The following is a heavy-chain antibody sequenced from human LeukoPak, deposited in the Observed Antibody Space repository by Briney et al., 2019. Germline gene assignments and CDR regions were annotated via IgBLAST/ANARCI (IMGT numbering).Heavy chain of an antibody. D-gene: IGHD2-8*01. CDR3: ATEVVLMVYANFDY. Sequence: GGSLRLSCAASGFTFSSYAMSWVRQAPGKGLEWVSAISGSGGSTYYADSVKGRFTISRDDSKNTLYLQMNSLRAEDTAVYYCATEVVLMVYANFDYWGQGTLVTVSS. J-gene: IGHJ4*02. CDR1: GFTFSSYA. V-gene: IGHV3-23*01. CDR2: ISGSGGST.